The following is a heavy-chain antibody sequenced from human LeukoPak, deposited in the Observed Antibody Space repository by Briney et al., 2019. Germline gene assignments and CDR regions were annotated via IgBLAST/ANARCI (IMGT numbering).Heavy chain of an antibody. V-gene: IGHV3-9*01. CDR2: ISWNSGSI. CDR1: GFTFDDYA. Sequence: GGSLRLSCAASGFTFDDYAMHWVRQAPGKGLEWVSGISWNSGSIGYADSVKGRFTISRDNAKNSLYLQMNSLRAEDTAFYYCARRIYYFDYWGQGTLVTVSS. D-gene: IGHD2/OR15-2a*01. J-gene: IGHJ4*02. CDR3: ARRIYYFDY.